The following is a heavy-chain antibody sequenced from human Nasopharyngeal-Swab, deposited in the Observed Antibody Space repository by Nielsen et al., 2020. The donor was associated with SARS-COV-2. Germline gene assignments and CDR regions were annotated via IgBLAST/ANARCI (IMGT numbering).Heavy chain of an antibody. D-gene: IGHD3-22*01. CDR2: ISAYNGNT. Sequence: ASVKVSCKASGYTFTSYGISWVRQAPGQGLEWMGWISAYNGNTNYAQKLQGRVTMTTDTSTSTAYMELRSLRSDDTAVYYCARGRRYYNDSSGPLSDFDYWGQGTLVTVSS. CDR1: GYTFTSYG. J-gene: IGHJ4*02. V-gene: IGHV1-18*01. CDR3: ARGRRYYNDSSGPLSDFDY.